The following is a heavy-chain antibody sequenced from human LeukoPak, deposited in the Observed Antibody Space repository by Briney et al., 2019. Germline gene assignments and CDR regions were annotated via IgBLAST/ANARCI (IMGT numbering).Heavy chain of an antibody. CDR3: ATGKYDSSDYSGGWYYFDY. CDR1: GGSFSNYY. J-gene: IGHJ4*02. Sequence: PSETLSLTCAVYGGSFSNYYWSWIRQSPGKGLEWIGQINHSGSANYNRSLKSRVTITIESSKNQFSLELSSVTAADSAMYYCATGKYDSSDYSGGWYYFDYWGQGTLVTVSS. V-gene: IGHV4-34*01. D-gene: IGHD3-22*01. CDR2: INHSGSA.